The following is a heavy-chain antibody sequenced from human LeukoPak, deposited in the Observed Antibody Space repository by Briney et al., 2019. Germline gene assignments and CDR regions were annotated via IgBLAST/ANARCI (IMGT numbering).Heavy chain of an antibody. CDR3: ARLYSRGFYNVFYI. J-gene: IGHJ3*02. Sequence: GRSLRLSCAASGLTFSSYAMHWVRQAPGKGLEWVAVISYDGSNKYYADSVKGRFTISRDNSKNTLYLQMNSLRAEDTAVYYCARLYSRGFYNVFYIGGQGKRVTFFS. CDR1: GLTFSSYA. V-gene: IGHV3-30*04. D-gene: IGHD2-8*01. CDR2: ISYDGSNK.